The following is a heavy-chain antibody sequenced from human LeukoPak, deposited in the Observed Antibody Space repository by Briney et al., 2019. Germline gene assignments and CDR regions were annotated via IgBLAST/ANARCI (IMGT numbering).Heavy chain of an antibody. CDR2: IWYDGTSK. J-gene: IGHJ4*02. Sequence: GGSLRLSCAASGFSLSAYGVHWVRQAPGKGLEWVAVIWYDGTSKDYAESVKGRFPFSRDNSKTTLYLQMNSLTVEDTAVYYCARSQSSSLIDYWGQGTLVTVSS. CDR1: GFSLSAYG. D-gene: IGHD6-13*01. CDR3: ARSQSSSLIDY. V-gene: IGHV3-33*01.